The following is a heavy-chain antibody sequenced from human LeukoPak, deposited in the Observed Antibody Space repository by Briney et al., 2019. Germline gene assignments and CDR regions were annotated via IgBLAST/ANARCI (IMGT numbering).Heavy chain of an antibody. CDR1: GYTFTSYG. J-gene: IGHJ4*02. V-gene: IGHV1-18*01. CDR3: ARDPLLVAGVWVDY. CDR2: ISAYNGNT. D-gene: IGHD6-19*01. Sequence: APVKVSCKASGYTFTSYGISWVRQAPGQGLEWMGWISAYNGNTNYAQKLQGRVTMTTDTSTSTAYMELRSLRSDDTAVYYCARDPLLVAGVWVDYWGQGTLVTVSS.